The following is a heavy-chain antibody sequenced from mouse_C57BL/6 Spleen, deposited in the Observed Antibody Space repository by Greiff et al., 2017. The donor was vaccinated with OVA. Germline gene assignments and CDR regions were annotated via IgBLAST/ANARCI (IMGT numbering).Heavy chain of an antibody. D-gene: IGHD1-1*01. J-gene: IGHJ1*03. V-gene: IGHV5-15*01. CDR1: GFTFSDYG. Sequence: EVKLQESGGGLVQPGGSLKLSCAASGFTFSDYGMAWVRQAPRKGPEWVAFISNLAYSIYYADTVTGRFTISRENAKNTLYLEMSSLRSEDTAMYYCARHPYYYASSPYWYFDVWGTGTTVTVSS. CDR2: ISNLAYSI. CDR3: ARHPYYYASSPYWYFDV.